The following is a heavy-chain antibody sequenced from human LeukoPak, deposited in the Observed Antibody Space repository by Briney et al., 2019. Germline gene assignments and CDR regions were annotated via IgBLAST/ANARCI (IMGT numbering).Heavy chain of an antibody. CDR1: GDSMSGYY. V-gene: IGHV4-59*01. Sequence: PSQTLSLTCTVSGDSMSGYYWSWIRQSPRKGLEWIGFISYSGETNYNPSFRGRLTISVDTSKNRFSLKLTSMTSADTAIYSCAREALHSGRFDSWGQGTLVTVSS. CDR3: AREALHSGRFDS. D-gene: IGHD3-10*01. J-gene: IGHJ4*02. CDR2: ISYSGET.